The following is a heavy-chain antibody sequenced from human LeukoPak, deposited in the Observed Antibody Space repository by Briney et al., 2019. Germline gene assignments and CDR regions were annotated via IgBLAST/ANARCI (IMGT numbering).Heavy chain of an antibody. V-gene: IGHV1-69*13. CDR1: GGTFSSYA. D-gene: IGHD3-22*01. J-gene: IGHJ4*02. CDR3: ARSLYYYDSSGSSPLDY. CDR2: IIPIFGTA. Sequence: ASVKVSCKASGGTFSSYAISWVRQAPGQGPEWMGGIIPIFGTANYAQKFQGRVTITADESTSTAYMELSSLRSEDTAVYYCARSLYYYDSSGSSPLDYWGQGTLVTVSS.